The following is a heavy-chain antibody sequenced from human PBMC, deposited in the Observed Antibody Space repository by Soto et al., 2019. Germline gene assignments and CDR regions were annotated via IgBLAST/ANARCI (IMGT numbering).Heavy chain of an antibody. CDR1: GFSLSTSGVG. J-gene: IGHJ6*02. CDR2: IYWNDDK. V-gene: IGHV2-5*01. D-gene: IGHD3-10*01. Sequence: SGPTLVKPTQTLTLTCTFSGFSLSTSGVGVGWIRQPPGKALEWLALIYWNDDKRYSPSLKSRLTITKDTSKNQVVLTMTNMDPVDTATYYCAHKDEDGSGSFPTRMSGLIYGMDVWGQGTTVTVSS. CDR3: AHKDEDGSGSFPTRMSGLIYGMDV.